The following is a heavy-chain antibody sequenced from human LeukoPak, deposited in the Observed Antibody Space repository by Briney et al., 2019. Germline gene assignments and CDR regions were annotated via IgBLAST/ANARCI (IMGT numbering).Heavy chain of an antibody. J-gene: IGHJ4*02. CDR3: ARGTGGSGSSGIDY. CDR2: INHSGST. V-gene: IGHV4-34*01. Sequence: SETLSLTCAVYGGSFSGYYWSWIRQPPGKGLEWIGEINHSGSTNYNPSLKSRVTISVDTSKNQFSLKLSSVTAAGTAVYYCARGTGGSGSSGIDYWGQGTLVTVSS. D-gene: IGHD3-10*01. CDR1: GGSFSGYY.